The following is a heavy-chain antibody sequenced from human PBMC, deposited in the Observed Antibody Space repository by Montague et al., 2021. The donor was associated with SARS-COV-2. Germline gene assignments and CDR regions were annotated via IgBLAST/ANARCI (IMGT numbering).Heavy chain of an antibody. CDR2: IYYSGST. V-gene: IGHV4-39*01. D-gene: IGHD6-13*01. J-gene: IGHJ4*02. Sequence: SETLSLTCTVSGGSISSSSYVWGWIRQPPGKGLEWIGCIYYSGSTYYNPSLKSRVTISVDTSKNQFSLKLRSVTAADTAVYYCARAFIAAAGTTSFDYWGQGTLVTVSS. CDR1: GGSISSSSYV. CDR3: ARAFIAAAGTTSFDY.